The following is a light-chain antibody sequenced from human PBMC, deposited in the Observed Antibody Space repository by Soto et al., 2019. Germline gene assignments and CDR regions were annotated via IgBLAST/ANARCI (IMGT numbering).Light chain of an antibody. CDR2: AAS. Sequence: IQMTQSPSSLSASVEERVIITCRASQSISNHLGWYQQKPGKAPKLLIYAASSLQSGVPSRFSGSGSGTDFTLTISSLQPEDFATYYCLQDYNYPWTFGQGTKVDIK. V-gene: IGKV1-6*01. CDR1: QSISNH. J-gene: IGKJ1*01. CDR3: LQDYNYPWT.